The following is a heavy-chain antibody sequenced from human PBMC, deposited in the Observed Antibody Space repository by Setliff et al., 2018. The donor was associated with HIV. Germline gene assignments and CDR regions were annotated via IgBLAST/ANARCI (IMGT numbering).Heavy chain of an antibody. CDR3: AKVPLFVVVPAALGGMDV. J-gene: IGHJ6*02. V-gene: IGHV3-23*01. Sequence: GGSLSLSCKATGFSFSLYAMSWVRQAPGKGLEWVSSISGSGRKTYYGDSVKGRFTISRDNSWDTVDLQMNTLRAEDTAVYYCAKVPLFVVVPAALGGMDVWGQGTTVTVS. CDR2: ISGSGRKT. CDR1: GFSFSLYA. D-gene: IGHD2-2*01.